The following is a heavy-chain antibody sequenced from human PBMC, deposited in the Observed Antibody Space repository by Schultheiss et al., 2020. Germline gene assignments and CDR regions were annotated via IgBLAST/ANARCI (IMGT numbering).Heavy chain of an antibody. V-gene: IGHV3-66*04. Sequence: GGALGLSCAASGFTVISNYMSWVRQAPGKGLEWVSVIYSGGSTYYADSVKGRFTISRDNSKNTLYLQMNSLRAEDTAVYYCARLSYSYYFDYWGQGTLVTVSS. CDR2: IYSGGST. J-gene: IGHJ4*02. D-gene: IGHD1-26*01. CDR1: GFTVISNY. CDR3: ARLSYSYYFDY.